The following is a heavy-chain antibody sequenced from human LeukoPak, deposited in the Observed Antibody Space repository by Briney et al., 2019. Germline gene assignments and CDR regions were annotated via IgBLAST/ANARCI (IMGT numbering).Heavy chain of an antibody. CDR1: GGTFSSYA. Sequence: GASVKVSCKASGGTFSSYAISWVRQAPGQGLEWMGWINAGNGNTKYSQKFQGRVTITRDTSASTAYMELSSLRSEDTAVYYCAINGLYYDSSGYPPLDYWGQGTLVTVSS. J-gene: IGHJ4*02. CDR2: INAGNGNT. V-gene: IGHV1-3*01. CDR3: AINGLYYDSSGYPPLDY. D-gene: IGHD3-22*01.